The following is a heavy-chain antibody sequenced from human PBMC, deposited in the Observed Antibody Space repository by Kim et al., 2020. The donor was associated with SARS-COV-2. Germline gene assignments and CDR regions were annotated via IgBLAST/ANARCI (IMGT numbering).Heavy chain of an antibody. D-gene: IGHD3-10*01. CDR3: ARAVSYGFDY. CDR1: GFTFSTYW. J-gene: IGHJ4*02. Sequence: GGSLRLSCTTSGFTFSTYWLNWVRQAPGKGLVWVSRINTDGSVTNYADSVKGRFTISRDNTKNTVYLQMSSLRAEDTAVYYCARAVSYGFDYWGQGTLVTASS. V-gene: IGHV3-74*01. CDR2: INTDGSVT.